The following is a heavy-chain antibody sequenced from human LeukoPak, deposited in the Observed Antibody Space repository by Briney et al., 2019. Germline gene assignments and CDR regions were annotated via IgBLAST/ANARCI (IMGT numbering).Heavy chain of an antibody. CDR3: ARLAIWNLGAGGFDY. CDR2: ISPSGSYI. J-gene: IGHJ4*01. Sequence: GGSLRLSXAASGFIFNKYTMNWVRQAPGKGLEWVSSISPSGSYIYYADSVKGRFTISRDNAKNSLYLQMNSLRAEDTAVFYCARLAIWNLGAGGFDYWGQGTLVTVSS. CDR1: GFIFNKYT. D-gene: IGHD1-1*01. V-gene: IGHV3-21*01.